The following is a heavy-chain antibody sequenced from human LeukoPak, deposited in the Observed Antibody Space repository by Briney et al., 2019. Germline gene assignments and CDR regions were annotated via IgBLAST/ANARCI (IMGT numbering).Heavy chain of an antibody. J-gene: IGHJ4*02. CDR2: IRGKAYGGTP. CDR3: TRIGTSGGEFDY. CDR1: GFTFGDYA. D-gene: IGHD2-2*01. Sequence: GGSLRLSCTASGFTFGDYAMSWVRQAPGKGLEWVGFIRGKAYGGTPEYAASVKGRFTISRDDSKSIAYVQVNSLKTEDTAVYYCTRIGTSGGEFDYWGQGTLVTVSS. V-gene: IGHV3-49*04.